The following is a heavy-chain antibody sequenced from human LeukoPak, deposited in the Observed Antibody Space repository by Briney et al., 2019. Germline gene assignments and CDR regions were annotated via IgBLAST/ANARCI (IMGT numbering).Heavy chain of an antibody. D-gene: IGHD1-7*01. CDR2: IYTSGST. CDR1: GGSISSGSYY. CDR3: ARSNYGNFDP. Sequence: PSETLSLTCTVSGGSISSGSYYWSWIRQPAGKGLEWIGRIYTSGSTNYNPSLKSRVTISVDTSKNQFSLKLSSVTAADTAVYYCARSNYGNFDPWGQGTLVSVSS. V-gene: IGHV4-61*02. J-gene: IGHJ5*02.